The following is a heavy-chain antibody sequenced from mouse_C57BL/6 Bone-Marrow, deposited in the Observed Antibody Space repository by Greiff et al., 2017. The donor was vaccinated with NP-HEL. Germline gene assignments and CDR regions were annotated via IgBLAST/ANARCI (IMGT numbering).Heavy chain of an antibody. CDR3: ARDAIYYYGSSYWYFDV. D-gene: IGHD1-1*01. Sequence: EVKLMESGGGLVQSGRSLRLSCATSGFTFSDFYMEWVRQAPGTGLEWIAASRNKANDYTTEYSASVKGRFIVSRDTSQSILYLQMNALRAEDTAIYYCARDAIYYYGSSYWYFDVWGTGTTVTVSS. CDR1: GFTFSDFY. V-gene: IGHV7-1*01. CDR2: SRNKANDYTT. J-gene: IGHJ1*03.